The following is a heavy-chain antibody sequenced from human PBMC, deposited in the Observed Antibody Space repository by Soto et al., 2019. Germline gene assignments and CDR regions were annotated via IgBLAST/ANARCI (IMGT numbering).Heavy chain of an antibody. V-gene: IGHV3-72*01. CDR3: ARSQKYFDFLFDP. Sequence: GGSLRLSCAASGFTFSDHYMDWVRQAPGKGLEWVGLIRNKANSYTTEYAASVRGRFTISRDDSKNSLFLQMNSLKTEDTAVYYCARSQKYFDFLFDPWGQGTLVTVSS. CDR1: GFTFSDHY. CDR2: IRNKANSYTT. J-gene: IGHJ5*02. D-gene: IGHD3-3*01.